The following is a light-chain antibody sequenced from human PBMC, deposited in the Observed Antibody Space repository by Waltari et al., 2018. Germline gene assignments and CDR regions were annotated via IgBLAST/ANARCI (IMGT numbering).Light chain of an antibody. CDR3: SSYTCNSYTSTGGVV. CDR2: DVN. CDR1: SSDVGAYNF. J-gene: IGLJ2*01. Sequence: QSVLTQPASVSGSPGQSITISCTGTSSDVGAYNFVSWYQHHPGKAPKIMIYDVNKRPSGVSNRFSGSKSGNTASLTISGLLAEDEAHDYCSSYTCNSYTSTGGVVFGGGTKLTVL. V-gene: IGLV2-14*03.